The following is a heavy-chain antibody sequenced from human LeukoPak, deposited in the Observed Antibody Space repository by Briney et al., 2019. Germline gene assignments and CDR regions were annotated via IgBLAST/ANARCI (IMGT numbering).Heavy chain of an antibody. CDR3: ARDIATRYDDALDI. V-gene: IGHV4-59*01. CDR2: IYYSGST. J-gene: IGHJ3*02. D-gene: IGHD2-15*01. Sequence: SETLSLTCSVSGGSISTYYWSWIRQPPGKELEWIGYIYYSGSTSYNPSLKSRVTISVDTSKNQFSLKVSSVTAADTRVYYCARDIATRYDDALDIWGQGTMVTVSS. CDR1: GGSISTYY.